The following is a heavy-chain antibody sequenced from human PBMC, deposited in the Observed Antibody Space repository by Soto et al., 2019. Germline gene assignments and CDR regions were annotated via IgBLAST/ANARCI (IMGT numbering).Heavy chain of an antibody. V-gene: IGHV3-49*05. CDR1: GFTFGDFA. Sequence: EVQLVESGGGLVKPGRSLRLTCSVSGFTFGDFAMSWFRQAPGKGLEWVGFIRSKPYGGTTEYAASVEGRFIISRDDSKSTAHLQMNSLKTEDTAVYYCTRDAGYTSGHYFDYWGQGTLVTVSS. D-gene: IGHD6-19*01. CDR2: IRSKPYGGTT. J-gene: IGHJ4*02. CDR3: TRDAGYTSGHYFDY.